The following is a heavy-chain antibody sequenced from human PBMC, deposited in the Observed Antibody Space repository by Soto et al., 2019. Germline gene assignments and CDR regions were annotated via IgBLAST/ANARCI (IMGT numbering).Heavy chain of an antibody. J-gene: IGHJ5*02. D-gene: IGHD3-10*01. V-gene: IGHV4-39*01. CDR3: ARQGENYYGAGSYYIFNWFDX. Sequence: SETLSLTCTVSGGSISSISYYWGWIRQPPGKGLELIGSIYYGGSNLYNPSLKSRVTISVDRSKNQFSLKLSSVTAADTAVYYCARQGENYYGAGSYYIFNWFDXWGQVTPFTVSX. CDR2: IYYGGSN. CDR1: GGSISSISYY.